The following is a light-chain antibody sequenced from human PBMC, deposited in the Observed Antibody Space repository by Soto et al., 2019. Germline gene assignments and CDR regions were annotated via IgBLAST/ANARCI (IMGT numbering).Light chain of an antibody. V-gene: IGLV1-40*01. CDR1: SYNIGAGYD. CDR2: GNS. Sequence: QSVLTQPHSVYGAPGQRVTISCTGSSYNIGAGYDVHWYQQLPGTAPKLLIYGNSNRPSGVPDRFSGSKSGTSASLAITGLQAEDEADYYCQSYASSLSGSVFGGGTKLTVL. CDR3: QSYASSLSGSV. J-gene: IGLJ2*01.